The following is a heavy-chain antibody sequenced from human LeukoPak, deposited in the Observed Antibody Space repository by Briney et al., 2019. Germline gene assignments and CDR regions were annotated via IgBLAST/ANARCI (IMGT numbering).Heavy chain of an antibody. CDR1: GFTFSSYW. J-gene: IGHJ4*02. CDR3: ARSGAPTPDY. CDR2: IYSDGRST. Sequence: SGGSLRLSCAVSGFTFSSYWMHWVRQAPGKGGVWVSRIYSDGRSTIYADSEKGRFTISRDNAKNTLNLQMNSLRAEDTGLYYCARSGAPTPDYWGQGTLVIVSS. V-gene: IGHV3-74*01. D-gene: IGHD2-15*01.